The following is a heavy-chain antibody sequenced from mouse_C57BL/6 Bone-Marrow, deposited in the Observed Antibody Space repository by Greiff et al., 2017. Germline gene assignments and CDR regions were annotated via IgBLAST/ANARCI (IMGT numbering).Heavy chain of an antibody. V-gene: IGHV5-2*01. CDR2: ITSDGGST. CDR1: EYEFPSHD. D-gene: IGHD2-1*01. CDR3: ARRGNYEGYFDV. J-gene: IGHJ1*03. Sequence: EVKLMESGGGLVQPGESLKLSCESNEYEFPSHDMSWVRKTPEKRLELVAAITSDGGSTYYPDTMERRFIISRDNTKKTLYLQMSSLRSEDTALYYCARRGNYEGYFDVWGTGTTVTVSS.